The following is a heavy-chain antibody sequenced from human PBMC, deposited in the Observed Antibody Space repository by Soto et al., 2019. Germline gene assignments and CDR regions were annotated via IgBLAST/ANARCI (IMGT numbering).Heavy chain of an antibody. J-gene: IGHJ4*02. D-gene: IGHD4-4*01. V-gene: IGHV4-59*01. CDR2: IYYSGST. CDR1: SDSISNYY. CDR3: ERGRLGTTVTSAFDY. Sequence: SETLSLTCTVSSDSISNYYWSWVRQPPGKGLEWIGYIYYSGSTNYNPSLKSRVTISVDTSKNQFSLKLSSVTAADTAVYYCERGRLGTTVTSAFDYWGQGTLVTVSS.